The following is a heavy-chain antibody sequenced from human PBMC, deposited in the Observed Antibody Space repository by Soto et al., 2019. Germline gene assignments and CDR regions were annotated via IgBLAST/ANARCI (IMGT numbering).Heavy chain of an antibody. V-gene: IGHV3-33*01. J-gene: IGHJ4*02. CDR2: IWYDGSNK. D-gene: IGHD2-15*01. Sequence: QVQLVESGGGVVQPGRSLRLSCAASGFTFSSYGMHWVRQAPGKGLEWVAVIWYDGSNKYYADSVKGRFTISRDNSKSTLYLQMNSLRAEDTAVYYCARDGILDCSGGSCYYFDYWGQGTLVTVSS. CDR3: ARDGILDCSGGSCYYFDY. CDR1: GFTFSSYG.